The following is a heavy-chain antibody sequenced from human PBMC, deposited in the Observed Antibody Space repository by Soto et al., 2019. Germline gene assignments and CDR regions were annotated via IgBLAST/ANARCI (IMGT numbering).Heavy chain of an antibody. V-gene: IGHV3-30-3*01. D-gene: IGHD1-26*01. CDR2: ISYDGSNK. CDR3: ARDSGSCYLDY. CDR1: GFTFSSYA. Sequence: ESGGGVVQPGRSLRLSCAASGFTFSSYAMHGVRQAPGKGLEWVAVISYDGSNKYYADSVKGRFTISRDNSKNTLYLQMNSLRAEDTAVYDCARDSGSCYLDYGGQGTLVTVSS. J-gene: IGHJ4*02.